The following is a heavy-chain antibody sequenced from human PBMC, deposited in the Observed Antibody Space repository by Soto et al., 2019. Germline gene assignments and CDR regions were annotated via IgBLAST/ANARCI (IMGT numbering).Heavy chain of an antibody. CDR1: GFIFSNYA. CDR3: TNKGFRAYCFGNNCNGLDV. V-gene: IGHV3-23*01. D-gene: IGHD1-20*01. CDR2: ISGGSGDT. Sequence: GGSLRLSCAASGFIFSNYAMTWVRQVPGRGLEWVSTISGGSGDTYYADSVKGRFTISRDISKNTLYLEMNSLRAGDTAVYYCTNKGFRAYCFGNNCNGLDVWGKGIPVTVSS. J-gene: IGHJ6*04.